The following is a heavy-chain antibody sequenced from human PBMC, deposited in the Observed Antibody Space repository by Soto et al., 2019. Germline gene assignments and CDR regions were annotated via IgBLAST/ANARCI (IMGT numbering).Heavy chain of an antibody. CDR3: ARDGGIAARRHNWFDP. Sequence: QVQLQESGPGLVKPSQTLSLTCTVSGGSISSGGYYWSWIRQHPGKGLEWIGYIYYSGSTYYHPSLKSRVTISVDTSKNQFSLKLSSVTAADTAVYYCARDGGIAARRHNWFDPWGQGTLVTVSS. CDR1: GGSISSGGYY. J-gene: IGHJ5*02. CDR2: IYYSGST. V-gene: IGHV4-31*03. D-gene: IGHD6-6*01.